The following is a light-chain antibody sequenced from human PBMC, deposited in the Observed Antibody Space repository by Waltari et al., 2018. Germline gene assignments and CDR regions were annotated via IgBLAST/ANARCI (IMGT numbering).Light chain of an antibody. CDR1: QSISNW. CDR3: HQYYGQSLT. Sequence: DVQMTQSPSTLSASVGDRVTITCRASQSISNWLAWYQQKPGKPPKLLIHKASTLENEVPSRFSGTGFGTEFTLTISGLQPDDFATYYCHQYYGQSLTFGQGTKVEIK. J-gene: IGKJ1*01. V-gene: IGKV1-5*03. CDR2: KAS.